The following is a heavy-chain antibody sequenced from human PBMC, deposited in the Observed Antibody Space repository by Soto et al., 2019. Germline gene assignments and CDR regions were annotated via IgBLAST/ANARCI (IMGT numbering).Heavy chain of an antibody. D-gene: IGHD4-17*01. CDR3: AKDLNGDYVKTTFDY. CDR1: GFTFSSYA. Sequence: LRLSCAASGFTFSSYAMSGVRQAPGKGLEWVSAISGSGGSTYYADSVKGRFTISRDNSKNTLYLQMNSLRAEDTAVYYCAKDLNGDYVKTTFDYWGQGTLVTVSS. CDR2: ISGSGGST. V-gene: IGHV3-23*01. J-gene: IGHJ4*02.